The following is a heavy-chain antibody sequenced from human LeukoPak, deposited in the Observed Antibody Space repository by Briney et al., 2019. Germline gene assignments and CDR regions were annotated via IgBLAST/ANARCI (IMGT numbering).Heavy chain of an antibody. V-gene: IGHV3-7*01. D-gene: IGHD6-19*01. J-gene: IGHJ3*02. CDR1: GFTFSSYW. CDR2: IKQDGSEK. Sequence: LPGGSLRLSCAASGFTFSSYWMSWVRQAPGKGLEWVANIKQDGSEKYYVDSVKGRFTISRDNAKNSLYLQMNSLRAEDTAVYYCARERGSGWYREIHDAFDIWGQGTMVTVSS. CDR3: ARERGSGWYREIHDAFDI.